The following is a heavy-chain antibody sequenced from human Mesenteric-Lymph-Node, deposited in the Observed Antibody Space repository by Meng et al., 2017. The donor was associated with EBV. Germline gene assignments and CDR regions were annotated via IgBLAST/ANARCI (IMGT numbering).Heavy chain of an antibody. CDR3: GRGRTYWYFDL. V-gene: IGHV4-61*01. CDR2: IYYSGSA. CDR1: GGYVSSGIYY. J-gene: IGHJ2*01. Sequence: GHLLRWGQVMGSLSMTLRPSGIVLGGYVSSGIYYGGWCGQPPGKGLEWIWYIYYSGSANYNPSLKSRVTISVDTSKNQFSLKLSSVTAADTAVYYCGRGRTYWYFDLWGRGTLVTVSS.